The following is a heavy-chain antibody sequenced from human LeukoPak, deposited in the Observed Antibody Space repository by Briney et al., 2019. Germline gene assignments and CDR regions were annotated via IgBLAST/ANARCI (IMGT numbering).Heavy chain of an antibody. CDR3: ARGLRYYYDSSGYPWYGMDV. CDR2: INHSGST. V-gene: IGHV4-34*01. CDR1: GGSFSGYY. Sequence: PSETLSLTCAVYGGSFSGYYWSWIRQPPGKGLEWIGEINHSGSTNYNPSLKSRVTISVDTSKNQFSLKLSSVTAADTAVYYCARGLRYYYDSSGYPWYGMDVWGQGTTVTVSS. J-gene: IGHJ6*02. D-gene: IGHD3-22*01.